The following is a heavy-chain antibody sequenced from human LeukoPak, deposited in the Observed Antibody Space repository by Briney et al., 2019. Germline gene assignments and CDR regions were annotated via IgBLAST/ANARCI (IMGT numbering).Heavy chain of an antibody. J-gene: IGHJ4*02. V-gene: IGHV3-21*01. D-gene: IGHD1-1*01. CDR1: GLTFSSYR. CDR2: ISTGSSNI. Sequence: PGGSLRLSCAASGLTFSSYRMNWVRQAPGKGLEWVSSISTGSSNIYYADSVKGRFTISRGNAKNSLYLQMNSLRAEDTAVYYCARTLDYYFDYWGQGTLVTVSS. CDR3: ARTLDYYFDY.